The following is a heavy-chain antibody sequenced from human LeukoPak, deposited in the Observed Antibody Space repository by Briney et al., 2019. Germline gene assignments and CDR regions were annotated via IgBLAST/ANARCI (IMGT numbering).Heavy chain of an antibody. D-gene: IGHD6-13*01. J-gene: IGHJ4*02. CDR3: ARGAGVAALSTLDY. CDR1: GYTLTSYD. V-gene: IGHV1-8*01. Sequence: ASVKVSCKASGYTLTSYDINWVRQATGQGLEWMGWMNPNSGNTGYAQKFQGRVTMTRNTSISTAYMELSSLRSDDTAVYYCARGAGVAALSTLDYWGQGTLVTVSS. CDR2: MNPNSGNT.